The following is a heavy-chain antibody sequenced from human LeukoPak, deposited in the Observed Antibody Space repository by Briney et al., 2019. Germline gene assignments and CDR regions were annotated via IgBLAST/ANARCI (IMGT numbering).Heavy chain of an antibody. J-gene: IGHJ4*02. V-gene: IGHV4-59*01. CDR3: ARAGVWPIAKFDY. Sequence: NTSETLSLTCTVSGGSISSYYWSWIRQPPGKRLEWIGYIYYSGTTNYNPSLKSRVTISVDTSKNQFSLKLSSVTAADTAVYYCARAGVWPIAKFDYWGQGTLVTVSS. CDR2: IYYSGTT. CDR1: GGSISSYY. D-gene: IGHD1-26*01.